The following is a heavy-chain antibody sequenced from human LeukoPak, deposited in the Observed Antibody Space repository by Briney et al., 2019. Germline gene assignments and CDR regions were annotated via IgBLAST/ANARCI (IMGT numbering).Heavy chain of an antibody. D-gene: IGHD5-24*01. V-gene: IGHV3-48*03. CDR1: GFTFSSYE. CDR3: ARTRDGPFDY. CDR2: ISSSGSSI. Sequence: GGSLRLSCAASGFTFSSYEMNWVRQAPGKGLEWPLHISSSGSSIHYADSVKGRFTISRDNAKNSLYLQMNSLRVEDTAVYYCARTRDGPFDYWGQGTLVTVSS. J-gene: IGHJ4*02.